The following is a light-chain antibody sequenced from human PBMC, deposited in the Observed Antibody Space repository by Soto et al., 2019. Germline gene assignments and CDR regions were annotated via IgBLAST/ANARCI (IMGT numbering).Light chain of an antibody. V-gene: IGKV3-11*01. CDR1: QSVSNNY. CDR3: QQRMNWPLT. J-gene: IGKJ5*01. CDR2: GAS. Sequence: EIVLTQSPGTLSLSPGERATLSCRASQSVSNNYLAWYQQKPGQALRLLIYGASTRATGIPARFSGSGSGTEFTLTISSLEPEDFAVYYCQQRMNWPLTFGQGTRLEIK.